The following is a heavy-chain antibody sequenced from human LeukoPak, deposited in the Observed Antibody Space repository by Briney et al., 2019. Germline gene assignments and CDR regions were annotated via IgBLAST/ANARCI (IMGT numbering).Heavy chain of an antibody. D-gene: IGHD3-10*01. V-gene: IGHV4-34*01. CDR3: AVRITMHPTFYYYYGMDV. Sequence: PSETLSLTCAVYGGSFSGYYWSWIRQPPGKGLEWIGEINHSGSTNYNPSLKSRVTISVDTSKNQFSLKLSSVTAADTAVYYCAVRITMHPTFYYYYGMDVWGQGTTVTVSS. J-gene: IGHJ6*02. CDR1: GGSFSGYY. CDR2: INHSGST.